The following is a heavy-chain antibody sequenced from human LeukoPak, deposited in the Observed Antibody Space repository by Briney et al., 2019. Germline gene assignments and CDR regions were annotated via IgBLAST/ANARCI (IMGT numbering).Heavy chain of an antibody. Sequence: GASVKVSCKASGYTFISYGITWVRQAPGQGLEWMGWISDHNGNTNYVQKFQGRVTMTTDTSTSTAYMELRSLRSDDTAVYYCARGVNYDFWSGYYRYYYYGMDVWGQGTTVTVSS. J-gene: IGHJ6*02. CDR1: GYTFISYG. D-gene: IGHD3-3*01. CDR2: ISDHNGNT. CDR3: ARGVNYDFWSGYYRYYYYGMDV. V-gene: IGHV1-18*01.